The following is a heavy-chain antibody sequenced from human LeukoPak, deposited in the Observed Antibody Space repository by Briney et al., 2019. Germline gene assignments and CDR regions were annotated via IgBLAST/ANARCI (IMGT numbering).Heavy chain of an antibody. D-gene: IGHD5-24*01. CDR1: GGSISTCY. CDR3: ARSRAGYNFMDFDS. Sequence: PSETLSLTCTVSGGSISTCYWSWIRQPAGKGLEWIGRIYSSGSTTYNPSLKSRVTMSVDTSKNQFSLKLSSVTAADTAVYYCARSRAGYNFMDFDSWGQGTLVTVSS. J-gene: IGHJ4*02. V-gene: IGHV4-4*07. CDR2: IYSSGST.